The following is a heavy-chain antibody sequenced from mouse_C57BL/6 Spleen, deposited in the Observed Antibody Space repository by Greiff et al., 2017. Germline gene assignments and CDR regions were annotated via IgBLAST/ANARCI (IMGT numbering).Heavy chain of an antibody. CDR1: GFTFSDYY. J-gene: IGHJ4*01. Sequence: EVHLVESEGGLVQPGSSMKLSCTASGFTFSDYYMAWVRQVPEKGLEWVANINYDGSSTYYLDSLKSRFIISRDNAKNILYLQMSSLKSEDTATYYCARVGISSYYAMDYWGQGTSVTVSS. CDR3: ARVGISSYYAMDY. D-gene: IGHD2-14*01. CDR2: INYDGSST. V-gene: IGHV5-16*01.